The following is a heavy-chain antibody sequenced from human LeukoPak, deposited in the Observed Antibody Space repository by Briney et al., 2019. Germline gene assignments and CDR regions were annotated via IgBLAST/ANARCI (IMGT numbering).Heavy chain of an antibody. V-gene: IGHV3-48*03. J-gene: IGHJ6*03. Sequence: AGGSLRLSCAASGFTFGSYEMNWVRQAPGKGLEWVSYISSSGSTMHYADSVKGRFTISRDNAKNSLYLQMNSLRAEDTAVYYCARAYYYYYMDVWGKGTTVTISS. CDR3: ARAYYYYYMDV. CDR1: GFTFGSYE. CDR2: ISSSGSTM.